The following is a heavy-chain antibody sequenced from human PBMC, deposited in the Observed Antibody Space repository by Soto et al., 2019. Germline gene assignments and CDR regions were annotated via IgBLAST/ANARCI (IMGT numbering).Heavy chain of an antibody. J-gene: IGHJ3*02. D-gene: IGHD2-15*01. V-gene: IGHV1-18*01. CDR1: GYTFTNYG. CDR2: ISPYNGKT. Sequence: QAQLVQSGAEVKKPGASVNISCKASGYTFTNYGFIWVRQAPGHGLEWVGWISPYNGKTEYAQNLQGRVTMTRDKPTSTAYMELRSLRSDDTAVYYCARDIYGGNCCDAFDIWGQWTMVTVSS. CDR3: ARDIYGGNCCDAFDI.